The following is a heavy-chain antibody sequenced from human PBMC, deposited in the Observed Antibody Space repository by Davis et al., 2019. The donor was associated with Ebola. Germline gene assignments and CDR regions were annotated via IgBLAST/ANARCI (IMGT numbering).Heavy chain of an antibody. CDR2: IIPIFGTA. CDR1: GGAFSSYI. V-gene: IGHV1-69*13. J-gene: IGHJ4*02. CDR3: ARNSPGGEVDY. D-gene: IGHD4-23*01. Sequence: AASVTVSCKASGGAFSSYIVSWVRQAPGQGLEWMGGIIPIFGTANYAQKFQGRVTITADESTSTAYMELSSLRSEDTAVYYCARNSPGGEVDYWGQGTLVTVSS.